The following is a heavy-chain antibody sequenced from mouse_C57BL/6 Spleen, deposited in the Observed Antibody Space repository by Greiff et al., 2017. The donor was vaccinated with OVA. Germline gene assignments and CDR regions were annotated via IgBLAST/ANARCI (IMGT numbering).Heavy chain of an antibody. J-gene: IGHJ2*01. CDR3: ARSDYYGSSPDY. CDR1: GYAFSSSW. D-gene: IGHD1-1*01. CDR2: IYPGDGDT. Sequence: VKLMESGPELVKPGASVKISCKASGYAFSSSWMNWVQQRPGKGLEWIGRIYPGDGDTNYNGKFKGKATLTADKSSSTAYMQLSSLTSEDSAVYFCARSDYYGSSPDYWGQGTTLTVSS. V-gene: IGHV1-82*01.